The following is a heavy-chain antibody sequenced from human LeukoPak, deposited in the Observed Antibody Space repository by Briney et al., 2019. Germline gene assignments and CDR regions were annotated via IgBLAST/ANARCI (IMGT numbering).Heavy chain of an antibody. CDR3: ARAYYDILTGYYPYYFDY. D-gene: IGHD3-9*01. V-gene: IGHV1-2*02. CDR2: INPEKRDT. Sequence: ASVKVSCKASGYTFTGYAIHWVRQAPGQGLEWMGWINPEKRDTGYAHKFQGRVTMTSDTSISTAYMELSSLRSDDTAVYYCARAYYDILTGYYPYYFDYWGQGTLVTVSS. J-gene: IGHJ4*02. CDR1: GYTFTGYA.